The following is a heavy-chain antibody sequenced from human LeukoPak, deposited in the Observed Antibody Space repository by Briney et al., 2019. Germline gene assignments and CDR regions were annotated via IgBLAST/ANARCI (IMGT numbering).Heavy chain of an antibody. CDR3: AKDLSINTAMAPFDY. V-gene: IGHV3-23*01. J-gene: IGHJ4*02. CDR1: GFTFSSYS. Sequence: GGSLRLSCAASGFTFSSYSMNWVRQAPGKGLEWVSAISGSGGSTYYADSVKGRFTISRDNSKNTLYLQMNSLRAEDTAVYYCAKDLSINTAMAPFDYWGQGTLVTVSS. CDR2: ISGSGGST. D-gene: IGHD5-18*01.